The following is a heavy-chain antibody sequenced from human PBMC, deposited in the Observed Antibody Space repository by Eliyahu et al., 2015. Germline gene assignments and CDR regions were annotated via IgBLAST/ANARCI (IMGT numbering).Heavy chain of an antibody. CDR1: GASINTYY. D-gene: IGHD6-19*01. CDR3: ARDSSGWYGAIDY. Sequence: QVQLQESGPGLVKPSETLSLTCTVSGASINTYYWSWIRQPPGKGLEWIGYIYYSGSNNYNPSLKSRATISVDTSKNQFSLNLSSVTAADTAVYYCARDSSGWYGAIDYWGQGTLVTVSS. CDR2: IYYSGSN. V-gene: IGHV4-59*01. J-gene: IGHJ4*02.